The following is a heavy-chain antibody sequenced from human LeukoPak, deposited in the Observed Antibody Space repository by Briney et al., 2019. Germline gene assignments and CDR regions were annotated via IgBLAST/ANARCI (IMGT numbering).Heavy chain of an antibody. Sequence: GGSLRLSCAASGFTLSDYYMSWIRQAPGKGLEWVSDISSSGYTIKIADSVRGRVTISRDNAKNSLYLQMSSLRAEDTAVYYCARGPPYDSGSIYTFWYWGQGTLVTVSS. D-gene: IGHD3-10*01. CDR3: ARGPPYDSGSIYTFWY. CDR2: ISSSGYTI. J-gene: IGHJ4*02. V-gene: IGHV3-11*01. CDR1: GFTLSDYY.